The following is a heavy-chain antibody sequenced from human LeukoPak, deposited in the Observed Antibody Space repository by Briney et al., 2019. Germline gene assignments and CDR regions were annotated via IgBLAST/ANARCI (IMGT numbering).Heavy chain of an antibody. CDR2: IRYDGSNK. V-gene: IGHV3-30*02. J-gene: IGHJ3*02. CDR3: AKDVRIGWLASEEAFDI. D-gene: IGHD6-19*01. Sequence: GGSLRLSCTASGFTFGDYAMSWFRQAPGKGLEWVAFIRYDGSNKYYADSVKGRFTISRDNSKNTLYLQMNSLRAEDTAVYYCAKDVRIGWLASEEAFDIWGQGTMVTVSS. CDR1: GFTFGDYA.